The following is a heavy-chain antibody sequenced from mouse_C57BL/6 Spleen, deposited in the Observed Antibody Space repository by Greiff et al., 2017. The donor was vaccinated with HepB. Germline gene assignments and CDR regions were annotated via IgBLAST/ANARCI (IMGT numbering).Heavy chain of an antibody. V-gene: IGHV1-81*01. CDR1: GYTFTSYG. J-gene: IGHJ4*01. CDR2: IYPRSGNT. CDR3: ARFPSTVVAEGYAMDY. Sequence: VQLQQSGAELARPGASVKLSCKASGYTFTSYGISWVKQRTGQGLEWIGEIYPRSGNTYYNEKFKGKATLTADKSSSTAYMELRSLTSEDSAVYFCARFPSTVVAEGYAMDYWGQGTSVTVSS. D-gene: IGHD1-1*01.